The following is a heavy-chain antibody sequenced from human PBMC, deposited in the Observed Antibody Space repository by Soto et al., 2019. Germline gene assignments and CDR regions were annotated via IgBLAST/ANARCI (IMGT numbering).Heavy chain of an antibody. CDR3: AKDQSTDYDSSTGFHYARFDP. J-gene: IGHJ5*02. Sequence: EAQLLESGGALIQPGGSLRLSCAASGFTFSNYVMSWVRQAPGKGLEWVSAISGSGGSTYYADSVKGRFTISRDDSKSTMYLQMDSLRAEDTAVNYCAKDQSTDYDSSTGFHYARFDPWGQGTLVPISS. V-gene: IGHV3-23*01. CDR1: GFTFSNYV. CDR2: ISGSGGST. D-gene: IGHD3-9*01.